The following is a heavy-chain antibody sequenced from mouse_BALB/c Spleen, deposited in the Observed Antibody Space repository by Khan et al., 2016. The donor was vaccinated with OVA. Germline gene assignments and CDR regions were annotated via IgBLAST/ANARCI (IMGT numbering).Heavy chain of an antibody. D-gene: IGHD3-1*01. CDR3: ARGGSSGPAWFTY. J-gene: IGHJ3*01. CDR2: IRYDGDS. CDR1: GYSITSGYF. V-gene: IGHV3-6*02. Sequence: VQLQQSGPGLVKPSQSLSLTCSVTGYSITSGYFWNWIRQFPGNILEWMGYIRYDGDSNYNPSLKNRISITSDTSKNRFFLKLNSVTPEDTATYYCARGGSSGPAWFTYWGQGTLVTVSA.